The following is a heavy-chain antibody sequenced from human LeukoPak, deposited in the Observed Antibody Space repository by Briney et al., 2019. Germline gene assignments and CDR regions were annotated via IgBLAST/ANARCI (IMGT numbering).Heavy chain of an antibody. J-gene: IGHJ6*02. CDR3: AREDCSSTSCYDPLLDV. V-gene: IGHV4-59*01. Sequence: SGTLSLTCTVSGGSISSYYWSWIRQPPGKGLEWIGYIYYSGSTNYNPSLKSRVTISVDTSKNQFSLKLSSVTAADTAVYYCAREDCSSTSCYDPLLDVWGQGTTVTVSS. CDR1: GGSISSYY. D-gene: IGHD2-2*01. CDR2: IYYSGST.